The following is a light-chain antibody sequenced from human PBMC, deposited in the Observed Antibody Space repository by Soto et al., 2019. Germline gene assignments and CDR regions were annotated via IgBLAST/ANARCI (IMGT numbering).Light chain of an antibody. CDR1: QSISSW. V-gene: IGKV1-5*03. CDR2: KAS. J-gene: IGKJ1*01. Sequence: DIQMTQSPSTLSASVGDRVTITCRASQSISSWLAWYQQKPGKAPKLLIYKASTLESGVPSRFSGSGSGTEFTLAISILQPEDSATYYCQQYNDNWTFGQGTKVDIK. CDR3: QQYNDNWT.